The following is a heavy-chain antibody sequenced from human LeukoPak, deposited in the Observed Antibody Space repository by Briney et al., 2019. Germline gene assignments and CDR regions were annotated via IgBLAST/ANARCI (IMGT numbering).Heavy chain of an antibody. J-gene: IGHJ6*02. Sequence: GGSLRLSCAASGFAFSDYWMSWVRQAPGKGLEWVANINEDGSKKHYLDPVEGRFTISRDNAKNSLYLQMNSLRAEDTAVFYCARERQWLQTSDHYYYGMDVWGQGTTVTVSS. D-gene: IGHD6-19*01. CDR1: GFAFSDYW. CDR2: INEDGSKK. CDR3: ARERQWLQTSDHYYYGMDV. V-gene: IGHV3-7*03.